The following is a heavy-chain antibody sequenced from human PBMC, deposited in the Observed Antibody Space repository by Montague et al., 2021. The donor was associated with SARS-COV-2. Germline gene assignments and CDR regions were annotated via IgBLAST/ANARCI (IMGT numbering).Heavy chain of an antibody. J-gene: IGHJ4*02. D-gene: IGHD3-10*01. V-gene: IGHV3-74*01. CDR1: GFTFRSYW. CDR2: IRPDGTST. Sequence: SLRLSCAASGFTFRSYWMDWVRQVPGRGLVWVSRIRPDGTSTHYAASVKGRFIISRDNAKNTLSLEMTNLRVDDTAIYFCVRPLWFGDSDYYFESWGQETRLPVPS. CDR3: VRPLWFGDSDYYFES.